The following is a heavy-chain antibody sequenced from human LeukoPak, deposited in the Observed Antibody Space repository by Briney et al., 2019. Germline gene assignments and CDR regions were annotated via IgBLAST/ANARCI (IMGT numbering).Heavy chain of an antibody. CDR3: ARDGIGYSSGWYRVPDAFDI. V-gene: IGHV1-46*01. D-gene: IGHD6-19*01. Sequence: PRASVKVSCKASGYTFTNYYMHWVRQAPGQGLEWMGIINPNGGGTSYAQKFQGRVTISVDTSKNQFSLKLSSVTAADTAVYYCARDGIGYSSGWYRVPDAFDIWGQGTMVTVSS. CDR2: INPNGGGT. CDR1: GYTFTNYY. J-gene: IGHJ3*02.